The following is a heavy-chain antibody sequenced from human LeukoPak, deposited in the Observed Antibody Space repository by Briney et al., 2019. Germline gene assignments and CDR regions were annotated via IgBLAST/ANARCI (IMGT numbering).Heavy chain of an antibody. J-gene: IGHJ6*02. CDR1: GFTFSSYA. V-gene: IGHV3-23*01. D-gene: IGHD1-1*01. Sequence: GGSLRLSCAASGFTFSSYAMSWVRQAPGKGLEWVSGISGSGGSTYYADSVKGRFTISRDNSKNTLYLQMNSLRAEDTAVYYCAKKYSYYYYGMDVWGPGTTVTVSS. CDR3: AKKYSYYYYGMDV. CDR2: ISGSGGST.